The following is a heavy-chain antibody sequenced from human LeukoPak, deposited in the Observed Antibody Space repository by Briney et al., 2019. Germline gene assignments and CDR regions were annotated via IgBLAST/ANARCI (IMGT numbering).Heavy chain of an antibody. Sequence: GGSLRLSCVASGFTVSDHYLDWVRQAPGKGLEWVGFIRKKSDRYTTEYAASVKGRFTISRDDSTNSVYLQMSSLKSEDTAVYYCADIGGGGSNTRWGEGTVVTVSS. J-gene: IGHJ1*01. V-gene: IGHV3-72*01. D-gene: IGHD2-15*01. CDR2: IRKKSDRYTT. CDR1: GFTVSDHY. CDR3: ADIGGGGSNTR.